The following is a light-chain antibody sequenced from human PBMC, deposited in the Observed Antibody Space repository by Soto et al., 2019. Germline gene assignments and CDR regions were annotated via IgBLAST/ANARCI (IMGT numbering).Light chain of an antibody. CDR3: QQYENYWT. CDR1: QTIGTW. Sequence: DIQMTQSPPTLSAAVGDSVTITCRATQTIGTWLAWYQQKPGKAPKLLIFDASNLESGVPSRFSGSGSGTEFTLTISSLQPDDFGIYYCQQYENYWTFGQGTKVDI. V-gene: IGKV1-5*01. CDR2: DAS. J-gene: IGKJ1*01.